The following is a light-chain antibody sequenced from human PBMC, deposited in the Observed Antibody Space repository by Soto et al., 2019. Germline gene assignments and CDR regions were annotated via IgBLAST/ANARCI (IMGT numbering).Light chain of an antibody. Sequence: SVLTQPASVSGSPGQSITLSCTGTSSDVGGYNYVSWYQQHPGKAPKFMIYDVSNRPSGVSNRFSGSKSGNTASLTISGLQAEDEADYYCSSYTTSNTRQIVFGTGTKLTVL. V-gene: IGLV2-14*01. CDR3: SSYTTSNTRQIV. CDR2: DVS. CDR1: SSDVGGYNY. J-gene: IGLJ1*01.